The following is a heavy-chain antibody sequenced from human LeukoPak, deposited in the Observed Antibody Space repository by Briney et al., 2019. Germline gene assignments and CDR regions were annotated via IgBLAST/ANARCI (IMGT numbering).Heavy chain of an antibody. CDR2: ISGSGGST. CDR1: GFSFSVYW. CDR3: AKDGRVVRGRFDY. Sequence: PGGSLRLSCAASGFSFSVYWMHWVRQAPGKGLEWVSAISGSGGSTYYADSVKGRFTISRDNSKNTLYLQMNSLRAEDTAVYYCAKDGRVVRGRFDYWGQGTLVTVSS. V-gene: IGHV3-23*01. J-gene: IGHJ4*02. D-gene: IGHD3-16*02.